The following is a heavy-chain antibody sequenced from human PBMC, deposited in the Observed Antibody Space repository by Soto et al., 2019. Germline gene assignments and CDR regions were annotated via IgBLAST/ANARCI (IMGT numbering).Heavy chain of an antibody. J-gene: IGHJ4*02. V-gene: IGHV4-39*01. CDR2: IYYSGST. CDR1: GGSISSSSYY. CDR3: ASPSSGWHPFDY. Sequence: KPSETLSLTCTVSGGSISSSSYYWGCIRQPPGKGLEWIGSIYYSGSTYYNPSLKSRVTISVDTSKNQFSLKLSSVTAADTAVYYCASPSSGWHPFDYWGQGTLDTVSS. D-gene: IGHD6-19*01.